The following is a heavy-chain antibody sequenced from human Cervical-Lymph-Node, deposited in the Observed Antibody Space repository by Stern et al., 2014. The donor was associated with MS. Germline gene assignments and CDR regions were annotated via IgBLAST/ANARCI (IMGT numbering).Heavy chain of an antibody. J-gene: IGHJ6*02. Sequence: QVQLQESGPGLVKPSQTLSLTCTVSGGSISSGSYYWSWIRQPAGKGLEWIGRIYTSGSTNYNPSLQSRVTLSVDTSKNQFSLKLSSVTAADTAVYYCAREGYSNYYYGMDVWGQGTTVTVSS. V-gene: IGHV4-61*02. D-gene: IGHD4-11*01. CDR1: GGSISSGSYY. CDR2: IYTSGST. CDR3: AREGYSNYYYGMDV.